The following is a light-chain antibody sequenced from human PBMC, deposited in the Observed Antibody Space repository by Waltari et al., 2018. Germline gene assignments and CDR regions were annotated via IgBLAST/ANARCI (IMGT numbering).Light chain of an antibody. CDR2: KAS. J-gene: IGKJ4*01. V-gene: IGKV1-5*03. CDR1: QNIKTW. Sequence: DIQMIQSPSTLSASIGDRVTITSRASQNIKTWVAWYQQKPGKDPKFLVYKASTLDSGVPSRFSGSGSGTEFTLTISSLQPDDFATYYCQQYDTYPLTFGGGTKVEIK. CDR3: QQYDTYPLT.